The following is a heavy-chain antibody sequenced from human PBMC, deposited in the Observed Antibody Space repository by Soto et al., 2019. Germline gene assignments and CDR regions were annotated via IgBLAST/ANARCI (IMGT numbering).Heavy chain of an antibody. V-gene: IGHV3-23*01. CDR3: VKNSGWFNT. J-gene: IGHJ5*02. CDR2: IEGSGEIT. Sequence: GGSLRLSCSASGFMFSTTDMSWVRQAPGKGLEWLTTIEGSGEITYYADSVKGRFTISRDNSKSTVYVQMDSLTADDTAVYFCVKNSGWFNTWGQGTLVTASS. CDR1: GFMFSTTD. D-gene: IGHD3-10*01.